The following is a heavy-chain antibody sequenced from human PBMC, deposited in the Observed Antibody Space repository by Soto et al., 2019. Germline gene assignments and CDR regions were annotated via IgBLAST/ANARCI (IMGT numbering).Heavy chain of an antibody. CDR2: IIPIFGTA. D-gene: IGHD3-3*01. J-gene: IGHJ6*02. CDR3: ARLRFLEWLSMTGYYYYGMDV. V-gene: IGHV1-69*13. CDR1: GGTFSSYA. Sequence: SVKVSCKASGGTFSSYAISWVRQAPGQGLEWMGGIIPIFGTANYAQKFQGRVTITADESTSTAYMELSSLRSEDTAVYYCARLRFLEWLSMTGYYYYGMDVWGQGTTVTVSS.